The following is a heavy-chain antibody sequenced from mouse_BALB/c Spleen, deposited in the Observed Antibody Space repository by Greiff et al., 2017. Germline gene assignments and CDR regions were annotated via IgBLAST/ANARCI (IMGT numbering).Heavy chain of an antibody. CDR3: ARHRAGPAWFAY. J-gene: IGHJ3*01. Sequence: EVQGVESGGGLVKPGGSLKLSCAASGFAFSSYDMSWVRQTPEKRLEWVAYISSGGGSTYYPDTVKGRFTISRDNAKNTLYLQMSSLKSEDTAMYYCARHRAGPAWFAYWGQGTLVTVSA. CDR1: GFAFSSYD. CDR2: ISSGGGST. D-gene: IGHD3-3*01. V-gene: IGHV5-12-1*01.